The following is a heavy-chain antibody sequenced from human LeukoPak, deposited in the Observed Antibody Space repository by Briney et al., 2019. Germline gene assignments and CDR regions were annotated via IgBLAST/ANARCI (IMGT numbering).Heavy chain of an antibody. CDR3: AKGHRYYDSSGYYPH. V-gene: IGHV3-9*01. Sequence: GGSLRLSCAASGFTFDDYAMHWVRQAPGKGLEWVSGISWNSGSIGYADSVKGRFTISRDNAKNSLYLQMNSLRAEDTAVYYCAKGHRYYDSSGYYPHWGQGTLVTVSS. CDR2: ISWNSGSI. D-gene: IGHD3-22*01. CDR1: GFTFDDYA. J-gene: IGHJ4*02.